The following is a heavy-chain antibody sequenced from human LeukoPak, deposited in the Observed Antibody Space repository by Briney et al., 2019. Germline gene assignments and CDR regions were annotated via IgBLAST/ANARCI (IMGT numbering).Heavy chain of an antibody. D-gene: IGHD2-8*01. CDR2: ISWNSGSI. CDR3: AKALSMSDAFDI. Sequence: GGSLRLSCTVSGFTFSSHWMSWVRQAPGKGLEWVSGISWNSGSIGYADSEKGRFTISRDNAKNSLYLQMNSLRAEDMALYYCAKALSMSDAFDIWGQGTMVTVSS. V-gene: IGHV3-9*03. CDR1: GFTFSSHW. J-gene: IGHJ3*02.